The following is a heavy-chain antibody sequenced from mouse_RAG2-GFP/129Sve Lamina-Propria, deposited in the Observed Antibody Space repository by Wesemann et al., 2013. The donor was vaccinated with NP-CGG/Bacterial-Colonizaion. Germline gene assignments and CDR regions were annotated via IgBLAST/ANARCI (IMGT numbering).Heavy chain of an antibody. J-gene: IGHJ4*01. CDR3: ARRGNYADAMDY. Sequence: QVQLQQPGTELVKPGASVKLSCKASGYTFTDYYINWVKQRPGQGLEWIGWIFPGSGSTNYNEKFKSKATLTVDTSSSTAYMQLSSLTSEDSAVYYCARRGNYADAMDYWGQGTSVTVSS. CDR1: GYTFTDYY. D-gene: IGHD2-1*01. CDR2: IFPGSGST. V-gene: IGHV1-55*01.